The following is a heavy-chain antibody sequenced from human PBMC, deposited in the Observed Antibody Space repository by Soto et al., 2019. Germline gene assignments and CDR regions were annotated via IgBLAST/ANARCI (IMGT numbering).Heavy chain of an antibody. CDR1: GGTFSSYT. CDR3: AMEYCSSTSCYRDY. J-gene: IGHJ4*02. CDR2: IIPILGIA. Sequence: QVQLVQSGAEVKKPGSSVKVSCKASGGTFSSYTISWVRQAPGQGLEWMGRIIPILGIANYAKKFQGRVTITADKSTSSAYMELSSLRSADTAVYYCAMEYCSSTSCYRDYWGQGTLVTVSS. V-gene: IGHV1-69*02. D-gene: IGHD2-2*02.